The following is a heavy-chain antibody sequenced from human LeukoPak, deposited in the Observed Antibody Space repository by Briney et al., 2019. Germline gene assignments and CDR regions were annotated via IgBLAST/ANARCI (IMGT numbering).Heavy chain of an antibody. Sequence: VSVKVSCKASGYTFTSYYMHWVRQAPGQGLEWMGIINPSGGSTSYAQKFQGRVTMTRDTSTSTVYMELSSLRSEDTAVYYCARDFKLEPQTRDNWYFDLWGRGTLVTVSS. V-gene: IGHV1-46*03. CDR3: ARDFKLEPQTRDNWYFDL. CDR1: GYTFTSYY. J-gene: IGHJ2*01. D-gene: IGHD1-1*01. CDR2: INPSGGST.